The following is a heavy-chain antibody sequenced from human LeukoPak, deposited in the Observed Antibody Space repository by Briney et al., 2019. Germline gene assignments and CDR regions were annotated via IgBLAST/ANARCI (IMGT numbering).Heavy chain of an antibody. V-gene: IGHV4-38-2*02. CDR1: GYSISSGYY. CDR2: IYHSGST. Sequence: SETLSLTCTVSGYSISSGYYWGWIRQPPGKGLEWIGSIYHSGSTYYNPSLKSRVTISVDTSKNQFSLKLSSVTAADTALYYCAREAPPFDYWGQGTLVTVSS. CDR3: AREAPPFDY. J-gene: IGHJ4*02.